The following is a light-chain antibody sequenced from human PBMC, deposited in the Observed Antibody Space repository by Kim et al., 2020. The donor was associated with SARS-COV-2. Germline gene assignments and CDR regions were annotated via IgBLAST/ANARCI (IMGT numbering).Light chain of an antibody. J-gene: IGKJ1*01. Sequence: DIQMTQSPSTLSASVGDRVTITCRASQSISSWLDWYQQKPGKAPKLLIYKASSLESGVPSRFSGSGSGTEFTLTISSLQPDDFATYYCQQYNSSPWTFGQGTKVDI. CDR1: QSISSW. V-gene: IGKV1-5*03. CDR2: KAS. CDR3: QQYNSSPWT.